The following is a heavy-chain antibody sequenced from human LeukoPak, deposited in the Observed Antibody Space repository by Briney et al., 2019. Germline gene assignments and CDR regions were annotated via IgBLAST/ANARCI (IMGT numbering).Heavy chain of an antibody. CDR2: IYSDGST. Sequence: GGSLRLSCAASGFIVSRDFMSWVRQAPGKGLEWVSVIYSDGSTYYADSVKGRFTISRDNSKNTLDLQMTGLRAEDTAVYYCARERGRGRDSPWFDYWGRGTLVTVSS. CDR1: GFIVSRDF. D-gene: IGHD1-26*01. CDR3: ARERGRGRDSPWFDY. V-gene: IGHV3-53*01. J-gene: IGHJ4*02.